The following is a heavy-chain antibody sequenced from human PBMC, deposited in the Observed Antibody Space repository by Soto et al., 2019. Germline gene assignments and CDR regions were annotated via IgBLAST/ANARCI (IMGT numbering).Heavy chain of an antibody. Sequence: GGSLRLSCAASGFTFSSYAMHWVRQAPGKGLEWVAVISYDGSNKYYADSVKGRFTISRDNSKNTLYLQMNSLRAEDTAVYYCARDRWPYSSSPGIQGFDYWGQGTLVTVSS. J-gene: IGHJ4*02. D-gene: IGHD6-13*01. V-gene: IGHV3-30-3*01. CDR1: GFTFSSYA. CDR3: ARDRWPYSSSPGIQGFDY. CDR2: ISYDGSNK.